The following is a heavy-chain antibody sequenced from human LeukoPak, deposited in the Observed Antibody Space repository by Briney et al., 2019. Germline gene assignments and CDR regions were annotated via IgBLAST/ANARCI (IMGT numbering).Heavy chain of an antibody. Sequence: ASVKVSCKVSGYTLTELSMHWVRQAPGNLLEWMGGFDPEDGETIYAQKFQGRVTMTEDTSTDTAYMELSSLRSEDTAVYYCATAKIGYCSGGSCYSLGIWFDPWGQGTLVTVSS. CDR3: ATAKIGYCSGGSCYSLGIWFDP. J-gene: IGHJ5*02. D-gene: IGHD2-15*01. CDR1: GYTLTELS. V-gene: IGHV1-24*01. CDR2: FDPEDGET.